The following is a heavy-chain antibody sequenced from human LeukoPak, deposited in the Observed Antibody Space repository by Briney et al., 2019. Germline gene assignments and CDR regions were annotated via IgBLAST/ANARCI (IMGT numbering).Heavy chain of an antibody. J-gene: IGHJ3*01. Sequence: PGGSLRLSCAVSGFTFSGFWMSWSRQAPEKGLEWVASINSDGSEGYYADVVKGRSTISRDNAKNSLYLRINSLRAEDTAVYYCARSSYSSSSSVWGQGTMVTVSS. CDR3: ARSSYSSSSSV. V-gene: IGHV3-7*03. D-gene: IGHD6-6*01. CDR1: GFTFSGFW. CDR2: INSDGSEG.